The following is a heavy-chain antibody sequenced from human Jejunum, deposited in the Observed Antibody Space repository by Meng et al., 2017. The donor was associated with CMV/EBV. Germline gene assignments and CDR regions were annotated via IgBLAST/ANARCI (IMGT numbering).Heavy chain of an antibody. CDR2: IYYSGNT. D-gene: IGHD6-6*01. J-gene: IGHJ6*02. V-gene: IGHV4-61*01. CDR1: GASVSSGSSF. Sequence: SGASVSSGSSFWSWSRQPPGKGLEWIGYIYYSGNTNYNPSLKSRATISVDTSKNQFSLRLTSVTAADTAVYYCARVVLYHYGMDVWGHGTTVTVSS. CDR3: ARVVLYHYGMDV.